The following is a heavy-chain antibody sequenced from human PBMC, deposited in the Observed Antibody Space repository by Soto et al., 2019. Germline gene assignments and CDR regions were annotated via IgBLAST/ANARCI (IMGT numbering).Heavy chain of an antibody. J-gene: IGHJ4*02. V-gene: IGHV3-23*01. CDR2: ISGSGGST. CDR1: GFTFSSYA. D-gene: IGHD6-19*01. Sequence: GSLRLSCAASGFTFSSYAMSWVRQAPGKGLEWVSAISGSGGSTYYADSVKGRFTISRDNSKNTLYLQMNSLRAEDTTVYYCAKAYSSGWYGDTYDYWGQGTLVTVSS. CDR3: AKAYSSGWYGDTYDY.